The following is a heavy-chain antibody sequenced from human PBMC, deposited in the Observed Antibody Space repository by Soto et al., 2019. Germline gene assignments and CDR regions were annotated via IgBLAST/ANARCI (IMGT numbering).Heavy chain of an antibody. CDR3: ASYGRGTYYYGYYFHH. CDR1: GGSITYINNHY. Sequence: SETLSLTCTVSGGSITYINNHYCSWFRLPPGKGLEWIGEIHHSGSTNYNPSLKSRVTISLDTSKNQFSLKLSSVTAADAAVYYCASYGRGTYYYGYYFHHWGQGTPVTSPQ. D-gene: IGHD3-10*01. CDR2: IHHSGST. J-gene: IGHJ4*02. V-gene: IGHV4-39*01.